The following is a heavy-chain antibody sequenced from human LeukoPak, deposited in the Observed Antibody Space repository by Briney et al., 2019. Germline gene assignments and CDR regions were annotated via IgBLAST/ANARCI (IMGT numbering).Heavy chain of an antibody. Sequence: ASVKVSCKASGYTFTGAYMHWVRQAPGQGLEWMGWINPNSGGTQFAQKFQGRVTMTRDTSISTAYMELDRLRSDDTAVYYCARVLFNSGQDYWGQGTLVTVSS. J-gene: IGHJ4*02. CDR3: ARVLFNSGQDY. CDR2: INPNSGGT. V-gene: IGHV1-2*02. CDR1: GYTFTGAY. D-gene: IGHD2-21*01.